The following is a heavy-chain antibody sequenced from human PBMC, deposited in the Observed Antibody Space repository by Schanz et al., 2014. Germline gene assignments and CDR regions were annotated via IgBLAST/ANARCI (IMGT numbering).Heavy chain of an antibody. CDR1: GYTFTRSG. D-gene: IGHD2-2*01. CDR3: ARGSPPYCTSTSCYLEP. J-gene: IGHJ5*02. Sequence: QVQLVQSGGEVKTPGASVKVSCKASGYTFTRSGISWVRQAPGQGLEWMGWIGGSDGNTNFAQKLQGRVTMTTDTSTSTAYMELRSLRSDDTAVYYCARGSPPYCTSTSCYLEPWGQGTLVTVSS. V-gene: IGHV1-18*01. CDR2: IGGSDGNT.